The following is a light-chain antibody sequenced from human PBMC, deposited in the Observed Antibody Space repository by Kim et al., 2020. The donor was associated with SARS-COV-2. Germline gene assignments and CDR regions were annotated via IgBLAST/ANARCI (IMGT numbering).Light chain of an antibody. J-gene: IGLJ1*01. Sequence: GQPVTISCNGTSSDVGGYNYVSWYQHHPGKAPKLMIYEVTKRPSGVPDRFSGSKSGNTASLTVSGLQAEDEADYYCGSYVGNNNFVFGTGTKVTVL. V-gene: IGLV2-8*01. CDR2: EVT. CDR3: GSYVGNNNFV. CDR1: SSDVGGYNY.